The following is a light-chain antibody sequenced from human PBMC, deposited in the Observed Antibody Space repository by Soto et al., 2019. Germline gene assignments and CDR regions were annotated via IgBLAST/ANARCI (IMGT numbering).Light chain of an antibody. J-gene: IGKJ5*01. V-gene: IGKV1-5*01. Sequence: DIQMTQSPSTLSASVRDRVTITCRASQSISVWLAWYQQKAGKAPNLLIYDASTLRSGVPSRFRRRGSGTEFTLTISSLQADDFATYYCQQSDTYPLNFGQGTRLEIK. CDR2: DAS. CDR3: QQSDTYPLN. CDR1: QSISVW.